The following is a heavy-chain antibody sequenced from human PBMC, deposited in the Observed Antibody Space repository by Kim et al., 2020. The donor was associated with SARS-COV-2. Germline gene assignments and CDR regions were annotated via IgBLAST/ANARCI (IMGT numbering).Heavy chain of an antibody. Sequence: GSEKYYADSVKDRFAITRDNARNSLYLKMDSLRAEDAAIYYCARNLPMDVWGQGTTVTVSS. J-gene: IGHJ6*02. CDR3: ARNLPMDV. V-gene: IGHV3-7*01. CDR2: GSEK.